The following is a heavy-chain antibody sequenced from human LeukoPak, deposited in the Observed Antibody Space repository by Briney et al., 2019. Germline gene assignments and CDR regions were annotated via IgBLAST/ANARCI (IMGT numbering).Heavy chain of an antibody. CDR1: GGSISSGLYY. CDR2: KYTTGST. J-gene: IGHJ4*02. D-gene: IGHD3-10*01. Sequence: PSQTLSLSCTVSGGSISSGLYYWSWIRQPAGKGLEWIGRKYTTGSTNYNPSLNSRVTISLDKSKNQFSLELNSVTAADTAVYYCARDGRGYYGSGSYYDYWGQGTLVTVSS. CDR3: ARDGRGYYGSGSYYDY. V-gene: IGHV4-61*02.